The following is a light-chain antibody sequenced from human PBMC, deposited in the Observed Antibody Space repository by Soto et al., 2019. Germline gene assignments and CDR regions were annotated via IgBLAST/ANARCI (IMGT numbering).Light chain of an antibody. J-gene: IGKJ1*01. CDR2: TAS. V-gene: IGKV3-20*01. Sequence: ETVLTQSPGTLSLSPGERATLSCRASQSVSSNYLAWFQQKPGQAPRLLIYTASSRATGIPDRFSGSGSGTDFTLTISRLEPEDFAVYYCQQYGSSPKTFGQGTKVEI. CDR1: QSVSSNY. CDR3: QQYGSSPKT.